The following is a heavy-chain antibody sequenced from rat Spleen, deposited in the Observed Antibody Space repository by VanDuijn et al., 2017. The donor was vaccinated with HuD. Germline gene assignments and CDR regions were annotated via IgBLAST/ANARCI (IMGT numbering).Heavy chain of an antibody. V-gene: IGHV5S13*01. CDR3: AVSGYGY. CDR2: ISTGGGNT. J-gene: IGHJ2*01. CDR1: GFTFSNHG. D-gene: IGHD4-3*01. Sequence: EVQLVESDGGLVQPGRSLKLSCAASGFTFSNHGMHWIRQAPAKGLEWVASISTGGGNTYYRDSVKGRFTISRDNAKNTQYLQMDSLRFEDTATYYCAVSGYGYWGQGVMVTVSS.